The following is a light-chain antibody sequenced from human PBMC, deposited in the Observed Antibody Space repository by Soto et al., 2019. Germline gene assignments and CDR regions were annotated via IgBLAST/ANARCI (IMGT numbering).Light chain of an antibody. CDR2: DVS. V-gene: IGLV2-14*03. CDR3: SSYITSNSYV. Sequence: QSALTQPASVSGSPGQSITISCTGTSSDVGSYNYVSWYQQHPGKAPKPMIFDVSNRPSGVSIRFSGSKSGNTASLTISGLQAEDEADYYCSSYITSNSYVFGSGTKLTVL. CDR1: SSDVGSYNY. J-gene: IGLJ1*01.